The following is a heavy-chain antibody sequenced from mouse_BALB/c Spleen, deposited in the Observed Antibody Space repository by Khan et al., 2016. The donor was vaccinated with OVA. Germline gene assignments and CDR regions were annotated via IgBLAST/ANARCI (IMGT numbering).Heavy chain of an antibody. D-gene: IGHD1-1*01. CDR3: ASIYGSYPDH. CDR1: GYTFTNYW. V-gene: IGHV1-87*01. Sequence: ELARPGAFVKLSCKASGYTFTNYWIQWVQQRPGQGLEWIGAIYPGDGDTKYTQKFKGKATLTADKSSSTAYMELSSLASEDSAVYFCASIYGSYPDHWGQGTTRTVSS. J-gene: IGHJ2*01. CDR2: IYPGDGDT.